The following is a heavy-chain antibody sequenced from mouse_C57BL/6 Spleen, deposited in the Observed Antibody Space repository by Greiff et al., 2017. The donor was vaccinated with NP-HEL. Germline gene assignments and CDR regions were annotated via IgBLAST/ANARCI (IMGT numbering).Heavy chain of an antibody. CDR1: GYTFTSYW. CDR2: INPSNGGT. J-gene: IGHJ4*01. D-gene: IGHD2-3*01. V-gene: IGHV1-53*01. CDR3: AREVIYDGYYDYAMDY. Sequence: QVQLQQPGTELVKPGASVKLSCKASGYTFTSYWRHWVKQRPGQGLEWIGNINPSNGGTNYNEKFKSKATLTVDKSSSTAYMQLSSLTSEDSAVYYCAREVIYDGYYDYAMDYWGQGTSVTVSS.